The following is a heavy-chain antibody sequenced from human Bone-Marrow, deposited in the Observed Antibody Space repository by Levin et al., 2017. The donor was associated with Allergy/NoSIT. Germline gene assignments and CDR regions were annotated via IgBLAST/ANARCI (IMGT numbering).Heavy chain of an antibody. CDR3: ARNAWGSWAY. J-gene: IGHJ4*02. V-gene: IGHV3-7*03. Sequence: GESLKISCAASGFAFNIYWMSWVRQAPGKGLEWVANINHDGSETNYVESVEGRFTISRDNTKNLLYLDMSRLRTDDTSVYYCARNAWGSWAYWGQGILVTVSS. CDR2: INHDGSET. CDR1: GFAFNIYW. D-gene: IGHD7-27*01.